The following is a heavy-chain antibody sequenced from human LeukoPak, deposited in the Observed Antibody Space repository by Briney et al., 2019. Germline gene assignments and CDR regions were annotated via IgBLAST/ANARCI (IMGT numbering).Heavy chain of an antibody. CDR1: GYTFSNYG. Sequence: GASVKVSCKASGYTFSNYGISWVRQAPGQGLEWMGWISAYNGNKDYAQKFQGRVTMTTDTSTSTAYMEPRSLRSDDTAVYFCARVEAYCSRTSCHDYWGQGTLVTVSS. J-gene: IGHJ4*02. CDR2: ISAYNGNK. V-gene: IGHV1-18*01. D-gene: IGHD2-2*01. CDR3: ARVEAYCSRTSCHDY.